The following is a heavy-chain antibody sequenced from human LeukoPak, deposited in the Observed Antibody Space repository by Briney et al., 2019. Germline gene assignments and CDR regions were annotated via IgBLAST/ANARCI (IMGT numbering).Heavy chain of an antibody. CDR1: GDSIKSYY. J-gene: IGHJ3*02. CDR3: ASVHTYASHAFDM. CDR2: VYTNGNT. Sequence: SETLSLTCTVSGDSIKSYYWSWIRQPAGKGLEWIGRVYTNGNTNYNPSLKSRVTMSIDTSRNQLSLTLTSLTAADTAVYYCASVHTYASHAFDMWGQGTMVTVSS. D-gene: IGHD5-18*01. V-gene: IGHV4-4*07.